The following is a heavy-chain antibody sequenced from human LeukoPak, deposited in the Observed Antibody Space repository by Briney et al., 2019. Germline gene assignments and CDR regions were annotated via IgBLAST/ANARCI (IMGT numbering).Heavy chain of an antibody. V-gene: IGHV3-23*01. D-gene: IGHD3-22*01. CDR3: ARGTMIVVVLTTFDY. Sequence: GGSLRLSCAASGFTFSNYVMSWVRQAPGKGLEWVSAISGSGGSTYYADSVKGRFTISRDNSKNTLYLQMNSLRAEDTAVYYCARGTMIVVVLTTFDYWGQGTLVTVSS. CDR1: GFTFSNYV. CDR2: ISGSGGST. J-gene: IGHJ4*02.